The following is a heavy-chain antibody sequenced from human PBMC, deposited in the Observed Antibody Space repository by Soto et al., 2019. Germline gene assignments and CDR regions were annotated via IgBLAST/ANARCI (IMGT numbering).Heavy chain of an antibody. CDR2: ISGDSRYI. CDR1: GFTVSAYY. V-gene: IGHV3-11*03. J-gene: IGHJ3*02. D-gene: IGHD6-13*01. Sequence: QVQLLESGGGLVKPGGSLRLSCAASGFTVSAYYMAWIRQAPGKGLEWISYISGDSRYINHADSVKGRFTISRDNAKNSLYLQMNSLRAEDTAVYFCATGQQVRMADIWGQGTMVTVSS. CDR3: ATGQQVRMADI.